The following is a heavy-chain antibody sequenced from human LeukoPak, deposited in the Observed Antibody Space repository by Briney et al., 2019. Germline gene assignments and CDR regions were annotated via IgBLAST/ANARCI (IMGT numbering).Heavy chain of an antibody. CDR2: IYYSGGT. CDR3: ARQAAPLLVGTMVRGAEYYFDY. V-gene: IGHV4-59*08. D-gene: IGHD3-10*01. CDR1: GGSISSYY. Sequence: SETLSLTCTVSGGSISSYYWSWIRQPPGKGLEWIGYIYYSGGTNYNPSLKSRVTISVDTSKNQFSLKLSSVTAADTAVYYCARQAAPLLVGTMVRGAEYYFDYWGQGTLVTVSS. J-gene: IGHJ4*02.